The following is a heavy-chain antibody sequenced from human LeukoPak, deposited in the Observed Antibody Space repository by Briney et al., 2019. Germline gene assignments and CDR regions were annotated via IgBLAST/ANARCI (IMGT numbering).Heavy chain of an antibody. J-gene: IGHJ4*02. V-gene: IGHV1-69*04. CDR3: ARAGGYYDFWSGYPH. CDR1: GGTFSSYA. Sequence: SVKVSCKASGGTFSSYAISWVRQAPGQGLEWMGRIIPIFGIANYAQKFQGRVTITADKSTSTAYMELSSLRSGDTAVYYCARAGGYYDFWSGYPHWGQGTLVTVSS. D-gene: IGHD3-3*01. CDR2: IIPIFGIA.